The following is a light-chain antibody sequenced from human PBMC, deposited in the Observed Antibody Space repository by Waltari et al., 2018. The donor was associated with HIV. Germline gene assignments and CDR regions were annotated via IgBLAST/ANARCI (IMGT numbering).Light chain of an antibody. J-gene: IGLJ1*01. V-gene: IGLV2-11*01. CDR2: DVN. Sequence: QSALTQPRSVSGSPGQSVTISCTGPSTGVRGYNYVSWYQHHPGHAPKRLIFDVNKPPSGVPDRFSGSKSGNTASLTISGLQAEDEADYYCCSFAGTYTYVFGTGTKVIVL. CDR3: CSFAGTYTYV. CDR1: STGVRGYNY.